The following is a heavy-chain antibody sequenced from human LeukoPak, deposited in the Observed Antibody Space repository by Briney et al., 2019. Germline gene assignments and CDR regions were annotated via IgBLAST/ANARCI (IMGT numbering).Heavy chain of an antibody. V-gene: IGHV3-23*01. CDR3: ARDMDWSYDC. Sequence: GGSLRLSCAASGFIFSNYAMNWVRQAPGKGLQWLSAINSEGDTFYADSVRGRFTISRDDSQDTPNLQMNSLRVEDTAVYFCARDMDWSYDCWGQGTLVTVSS. J-gene: IGHJ4*02. CDR1: GFIFSNYA. CDR2: INSEGDT. D-gene: IGHD1-7*01.